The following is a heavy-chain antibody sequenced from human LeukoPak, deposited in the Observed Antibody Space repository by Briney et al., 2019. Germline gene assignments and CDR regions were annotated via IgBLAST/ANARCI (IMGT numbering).Heavy chain of an antibody. D-gene: IGHD2-2*01. CDR2: ISYDGSNK. CDR3: ATRRDIVVVPAARSVDY. J-gene: IGHJ4*02. V-gene: IGHV3-30*03. CDR1: GFTFSSYG. Sequence: GGSLRLSCAASGFTFSSYGMHWVRQAPGKGLEWVAVISYDGSNKYYADSVKGRFTISRDNSKNTLYLQMNSLRAEDTAVYYCATRRDIVVVPAARSVDYWGQGTLVTVSS.